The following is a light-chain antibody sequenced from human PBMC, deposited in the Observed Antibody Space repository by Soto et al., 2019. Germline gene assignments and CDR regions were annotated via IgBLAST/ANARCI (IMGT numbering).Light chain of an antibody. Sequence: QSVLTQPPSASGSPGQSVTISCTGTSSDVGRYIYVSWYQQHPGKAPKLMIYEVNKRPSGVPDRFFASKSGNTASLTVSGLQAEDEADYYCSSYAGSNRSVFGTGTKVTVL. J-gene: IGLJ1*01. CDR3: SSYAGSNRSV. V-gene: IGLV2-8*01. CDR1: SSDVGRYIY. CDR2: EVN.